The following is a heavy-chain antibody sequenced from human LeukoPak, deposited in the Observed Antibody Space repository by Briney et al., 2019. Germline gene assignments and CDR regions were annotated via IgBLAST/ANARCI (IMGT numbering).Heavy chain of an antibody. Sequence: GGSLRLSCAASGFNLRSYAMTWVGEAQGKGVEGVSAISGSGHSTYYAHPGRGRYTISRDNDKNTVCVQMNSGTAADTAIYYCSKFRPISTIVCLRDLYYWGQGTLVTVSS. V-gene: IGHV3-23*01. CDR1: GFNLRSYA. D-gene: IGHD5/OR15-5a*01. CDR2: ISGSGHST. J-gene: IGHJ4*02. CDR3: SKFRPISTIVCLRDLYY.